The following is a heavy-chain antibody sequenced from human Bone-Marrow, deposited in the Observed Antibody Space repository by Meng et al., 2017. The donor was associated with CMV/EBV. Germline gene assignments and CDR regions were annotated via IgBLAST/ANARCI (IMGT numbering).Heavy chain of an antibody. CDR2: IYHSGST. CDR3: ARDLSGGFAGLMGYYYGMDV. D-gene: IGHD3-10*01. V-gene: IGHV4-4*02. Sequence: GSLRLSCAVSGGSISSSNWWSWVRQPPGKGLEWIGEIYHSGSTNYNPSLKSRVTISVDKSKNQFSLKLRSVTAADTAVYYCARDLSGGFAGLMGYYYGMDVWGQGTTVTVSS. J-gene: IGHJ6*02. CDR1: GGSISSSNW.